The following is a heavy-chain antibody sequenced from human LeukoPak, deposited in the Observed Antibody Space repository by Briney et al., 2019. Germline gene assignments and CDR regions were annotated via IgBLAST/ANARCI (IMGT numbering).Heavy chain of an antibody. J-gene: IGHJ6*03. V-gene: IGHV4-34*01. CDR1: GGSFSGYY. D-gene: IGHD2-15*01. CDR2: IYHSGST. CDR3: ARVRCSGGSCPYYYYYYYMDV. Sequence: SETLSLTCAVYGGSFSGYYWSWIRQPPGKGLEWIGSIYHSGSTYYNPSLQSRVTISIDTSKNQFSLKLRFVTAADTAVYYCARVRCSGGSCPYYYYYYYMDVWGKGTTVTVSS.